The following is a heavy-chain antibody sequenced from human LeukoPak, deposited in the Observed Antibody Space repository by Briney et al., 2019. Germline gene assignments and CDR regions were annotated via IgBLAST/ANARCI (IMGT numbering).Heavy chain of an antibody. D-gene: IGHD6-13*01. CDR3: ARFPHTGYSSSWYEIGDY. CDR1: GYTFTSYG. CDR2: ISAYNGNT. Sequence: GASVKVSCKASGYTFTSYGISWVRQAPGQGLEWMGWISAYNGNTNYAQKLQGRVTMTTDTSTSTAYMELRSLRSDDTAVYYCARFPHTGYSSSWYEIGDYWGQGTLVTASS. J-gene: IGHJ4*02. V-gene: IGHV1-18*01.